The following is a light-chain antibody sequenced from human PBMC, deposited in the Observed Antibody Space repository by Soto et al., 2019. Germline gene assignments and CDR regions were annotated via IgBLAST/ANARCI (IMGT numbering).Light chain of an antibody. CDR3: QQYGNWRGYT. J-gene: IGKJ2*01. V-gene: IGKV3D-15*01. CDR2: GAS. CDR1: QSVSTN. Sequence: EIVMTQSPATLSVSPGERATLSCRASQSVSTNLAWYQQKPGQAPRLIIYGASTRATGIPARFSGSGSGTEHTHTLSILQSEEFAVYYCQQYGNWRGYTFGQAPKLEIK.